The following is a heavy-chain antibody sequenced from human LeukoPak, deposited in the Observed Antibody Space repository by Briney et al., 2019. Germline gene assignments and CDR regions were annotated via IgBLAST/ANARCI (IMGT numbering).Heavy chain of an antibody. CDR2: IYYSGST. J-gene: IGHJ1*01. CDR3: ARLKYYYDSSGYRAEYFQH. D-gene: IGHD3-22*01. Sequence: SSESLSLTCAVYGGSFSGYYWSWIRQPPGKGLEWIGYIYYSGSTNYDPSLKSRVTISVYTSKNQFSLKLSSVTAADTAVYYCARLKYYYDSSGYRAEYFQHWGQGTLVTVSS. V-gene: IGHV4-59*01. CDR1: GGSFSGYY.